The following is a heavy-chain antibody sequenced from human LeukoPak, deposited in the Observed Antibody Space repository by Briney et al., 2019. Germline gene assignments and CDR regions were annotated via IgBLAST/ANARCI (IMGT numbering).Heavy chain of an antibody. V-gene: IGHV3-53*01. CDR2: IYSGGST. CDR1: GFTVSSNY. CDR3: ARTLFEDGMDV. D-gene: IGHD2-21*01. J-gene: IGHJ6*02. Sequence: QPGGSLRLSCAASGFTVSSNYMSWVRQAPGKGLEWVSVIYSGGSTYYADSVKGRFTISRDNSRNTLYLQMNSLRAEDTAVYYCARTLFEDGMDVWGQGTTVTVSS.